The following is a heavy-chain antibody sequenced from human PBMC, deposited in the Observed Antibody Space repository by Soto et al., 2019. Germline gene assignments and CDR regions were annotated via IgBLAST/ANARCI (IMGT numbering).Heavy chain of an antibody. CDR1: GCSISSYY. CDR3: ARDPHYFYDSTGYYDY. Sequence: ETLSLTCTFSGCSISSYYWSLIRQPPGKGLEWVSSISGSGDKTFYADSVKGRFTISRDNAKNTLYLQMNSLRAEDTAVYYCARDPHYFYDSTGYYDYWGQGTLVTVSS. CDR2: ISGSGDKT. D-gene: IGHD3-22*01. V-gene: IGHV3-23*01. J-gene: IGHJ4*02.